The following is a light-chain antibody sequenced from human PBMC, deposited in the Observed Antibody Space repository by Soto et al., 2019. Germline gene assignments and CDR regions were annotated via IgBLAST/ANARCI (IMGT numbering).Light chain of an antibody. J-gene: IGLJ2*01. Sequence: QSVLTQPPSVSGAPGQRVTISCTGSTSNIGAGYGVHWYQHLPGTAPKLLMYGNSIRPSGVPDRFSGSKSGTSASLAITGLQADDEADYYCQSHDSSLTCVVFGGGTKVTVL. CDR3: QSHDSSLTCVV. CDR1: TSNIGAGYG. CDR2: GNS. V-gene: IGLV1-40*01.